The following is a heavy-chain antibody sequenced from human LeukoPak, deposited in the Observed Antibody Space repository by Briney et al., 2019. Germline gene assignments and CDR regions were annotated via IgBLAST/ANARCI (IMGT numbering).Heavy chain of an antibody. CDR1: GFXFSTYN. D-gene: IGHD1-26*01. CDR2: ISSGSRII. CDR3: ARNPAGIGDY. Sequence: PGGSLRLSCAASGFXFSTYNINWVRQAPGKGLEWVSFISSGSRIIYYADSVKGRFTVSRDNAKNSLYLQMNSLRDEDTAVYYCARNPAGIGDYWGQGTLVTVSS. V-gene: IGHV3-48*02. J-gene: IGHJ4*02.